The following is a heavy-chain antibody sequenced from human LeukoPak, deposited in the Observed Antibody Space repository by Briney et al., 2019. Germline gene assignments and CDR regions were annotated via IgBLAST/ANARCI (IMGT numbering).Heavy chain of an antibody. CDR3: ARERSSSGWYGNFDY. CDR1: GGSISSSSWY. D-gene: IGHD6-19*01. J-gene: IGHJ4*02. CDR2: ISYSGST. Sequence: SETLSLTCTVSGGSISSSSWYWGWIRQPPGKGLEWIGSISYSGSTYDNPSLKSRVTKSVDTSKNQFSLKLSSVTAADTAVYYCARERSSSGWYGNFDYWGQGTLVTVSP. V-gene: IGHV4-39*02.